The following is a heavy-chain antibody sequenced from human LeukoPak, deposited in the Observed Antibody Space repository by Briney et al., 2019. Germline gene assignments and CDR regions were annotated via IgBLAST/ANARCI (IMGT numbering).Heavy chain of an antibody. J-gene: IGHJ5*02. D-gene: IGHD3-10*01. Sequence: ASVKVSCKASGYTFTSYAISWVRQAPGQGLEWMGWMNPNSGNTGYAQKFQGRVTMTRNTSISTAYMELSSLGSEDTAVYYCARGRVLLWFGGATGDWFDPWGQGTLVTVSS. V-gene: IGHV1-8*02. CDR3: ARGRVLLWFGGATGDWFDP. CDR1: GYTFTSYA. CDR2: MNPNSGNT.